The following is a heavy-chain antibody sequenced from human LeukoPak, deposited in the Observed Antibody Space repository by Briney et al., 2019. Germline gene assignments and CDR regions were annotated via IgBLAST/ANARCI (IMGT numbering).Heavy chain of an antibody. CDR2: INHSGST. CDR3: ARDLYGSGSYSDY. V-gene: IGHV4-34*01. D-gene: IGHD3-10*01. CDR1: GGSFSGYY. Sequence: SETLSLTCAVYGGSFSGYYWSWIRQPPGKGLEWIGEINHSGSTNYNPSLKSRVTISVDTSKNQFSLKLSSVTAADTAVYYCARDLYGSGSYSDYWGQGTLVTVSS. J-gene: IGHJ4*02.